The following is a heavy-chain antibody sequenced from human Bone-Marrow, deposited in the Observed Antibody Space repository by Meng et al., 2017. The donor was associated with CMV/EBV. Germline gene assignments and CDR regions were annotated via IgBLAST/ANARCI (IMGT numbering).Heavy chain of an antibody. D-gene: IGHD3-22*01. CDR2: IYPGDSDT. Sequence: GESLKISCKGSGYSFTSYWIGWVRQMPGKGLEWMGIIYPGDSDTRYSPSFQGQVTISADKSISTAYLQWSSLKASDTAMYYCASIQGYYYDSSGSLGAKAFDIWGQGTMFTVSS. J-gene: IGHJ3*02. CDR1: GYSFTSYW. V-gene: IGHV5-51*01. CDR3: ASIQGYYYDSSGSLGAKAFDI.